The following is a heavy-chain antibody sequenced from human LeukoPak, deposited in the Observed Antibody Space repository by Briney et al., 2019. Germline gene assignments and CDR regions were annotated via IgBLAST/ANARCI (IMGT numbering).Heavy chain of an antibody. CDR1: GGTFSSYA. J-gene: IGHJ3*02. CDR2: IIPIFGTA. D-gene: IGHD6-19*01. V-gene: IGHV1-69*13. Sequence: GASVKVSCKASGGTFSSYAISWVRQAPGQGLEWMGGIIPIFGTANYAQKFQGRVTITADESTSTVYMELSSLTSEDTAVYYCARVGGWLDHDTFDIWGQGTMVTVSS. CDR3: ARVGGWLDHDTFDI.